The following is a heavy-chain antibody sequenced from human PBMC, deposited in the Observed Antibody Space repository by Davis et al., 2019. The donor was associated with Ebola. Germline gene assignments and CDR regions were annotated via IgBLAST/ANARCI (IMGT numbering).Heavy chain of an antibody. CDR1: GFTFSSYG. V-gene: IGHV3-30*18. D-gene: IGHD3-22*01. CDR2: ISYDGSNK. CDR3: AKDQDYYDSSGYYY. J-gene: IGHJ4*02. Sequence: GESLKISCAASGFTFSSYGMHWVRQAPGKGLEWVAVISYDGSNKYYADSMKGRFTISRDNSKNTLYLQMNSLRAEDTAVYYCAKDQDYYDSSGYYYWGQGTLVTVSS.